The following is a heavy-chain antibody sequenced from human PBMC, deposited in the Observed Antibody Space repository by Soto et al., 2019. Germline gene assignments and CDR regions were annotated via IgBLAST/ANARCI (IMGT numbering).Heavy chain of an antibody. V-gene: IGHV3-7*01. CDR3: ARVIVVVVAATGAFDI. Sequence: GGSLRLSCAASGFTFSSYWMSWVRQAPGKGLEWVANIKQDGSEKYYVDSVKGRFTISRDNAKNSLYLQMNSLRAEDTAVYYCARVIVVVVAATGAFDIWGQGTMVTVSS. D-gene: IGHD2-15*01. CDR2: IKQDGSEK. CDR1: GFTFSSYW. J-gene: IGHJ3*02.